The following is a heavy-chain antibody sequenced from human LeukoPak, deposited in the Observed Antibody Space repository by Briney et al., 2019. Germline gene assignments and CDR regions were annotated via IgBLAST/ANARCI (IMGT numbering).Heavy chain of an antibody. V-gene: IGHV7-4-1*02. CDR2: INTNTGNP. D-gene: IGHD1-26*01. CDR1: GYTFTNYA. CDR3: ARGGRMAVATTYGMDV. Sequence: ASVKVSCKASGYTFTNYALNWVRQAPGQGLEWMGWINTNTGNPTYAQGLTGRFVFSLDTSVSTAYLQISSLKAEDTAVYYCARGGRMAVATTYGMDVWGQGTTVTVSS. J-gene: IGHJ6*02.